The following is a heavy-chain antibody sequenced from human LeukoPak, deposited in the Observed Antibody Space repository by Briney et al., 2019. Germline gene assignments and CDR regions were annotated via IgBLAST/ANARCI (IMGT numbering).Heavy chain of an antibody. CDR1: GFTFSRFG. J-gene: IGHJ4*02. CDR3: ARDKYSSSSYYFDY. V-gene: IGHV3-33*07. CDR2: IWYDGSNK. D-gene: IGHD6-6*01. Sequence: QPGGSLRLSCAASGFTFSRFGMNWVRQAPGKGLEWVAVIWYDGSNKYYADSVKGRFTISRDNSKNTLYLQMNSLRAEDTAVYYCARDKYSSSSYYFDYWGQGTLVTVSS.